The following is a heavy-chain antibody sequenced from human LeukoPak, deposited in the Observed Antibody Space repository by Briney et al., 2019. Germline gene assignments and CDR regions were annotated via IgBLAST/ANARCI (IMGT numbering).Heavy chain of an antibody. CDR1: GFSFSNYW. CDR2: IKTDGSET. Sequence: GGSLRLSCAASGFSFSNYWVGWVRQAPGKGLACVANIKTDGSETYYVDSVKGRFTISRDNAKNSLFLQMNSLRAEDTAVYYCARDLMIPGIDYWGQGTLVTVSS. D-gene: IGHD1-14*01. CDR3: ARDLMIPGIDY. V-gene: IGHV3-7*01. J-gene: IGHJ4*02.